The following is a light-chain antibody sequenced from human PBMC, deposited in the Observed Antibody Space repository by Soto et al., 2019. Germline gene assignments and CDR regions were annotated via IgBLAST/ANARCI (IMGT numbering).Light chain of an antibody. Sequence: DFQMTQSPSSLSASVGDRVSITCQASQSIGTSLNWYQQKPGKAPKLLIYSASTLQGGGPSRFSGSGSGTDFTLTISSLQPEDFATYYCQQSYTAPFTFGPGTKVDVK. V-gene: IGKV1-39*01. CDR2: SAS. J-gene: IGKJ3*01. CDR1: QSIGTS. CDR3: QQSYTAPFT.